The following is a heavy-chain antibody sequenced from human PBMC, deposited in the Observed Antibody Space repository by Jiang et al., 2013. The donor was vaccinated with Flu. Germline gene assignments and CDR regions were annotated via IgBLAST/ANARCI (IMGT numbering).Heavy chain of an antibody. CDR3: ARAYPDFWSGYWRATDYWYFDL. D-gene: IGHD3-3*01. J-gene: IGHJ2*01. CDR2: INAGNGNT. V-gene: IGHV1-3*01. CDR1: GYTFTSYA. Sequence: GAEVKKPGASVKVSCKASGYTFTSYAMHWVRQAPGQRLEWMGWINAGNGNTKYSQKFQGRVTITRDTSASTAYMELSSLRSEDTAVYYCARAYPDFWSGYWRATDYWYFDLWGRGTLVTVSS.